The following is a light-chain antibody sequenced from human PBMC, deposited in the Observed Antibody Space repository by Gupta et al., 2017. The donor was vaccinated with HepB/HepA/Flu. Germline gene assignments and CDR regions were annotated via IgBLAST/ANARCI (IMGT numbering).Light chain of an antibody. CDR3: QSYDSSLSAPYV. V-gene: IGLV1-40*01. Sequence: QYALTQPPSASGAPGPRVTISRTGSSSNIVAAYVVLWYQQHPGTAPKLLIYGNSNRPSGVPDLFSGSKSGTSASLAITGLQAEDEADYYCQSYDSSLSAPYVFGTGTKVTVL. J-gene: IGLJ1*01. CDR1: SSNIVAAYV. CDR2: GNS.